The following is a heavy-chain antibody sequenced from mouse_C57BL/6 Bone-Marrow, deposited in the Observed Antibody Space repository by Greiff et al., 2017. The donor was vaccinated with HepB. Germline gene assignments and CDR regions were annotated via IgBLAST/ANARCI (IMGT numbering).Heavy chain of an antibody. J-gene: IGHJ2*01. D-gene: IGHD1-1*01. V-gene: IGHV1-64*01. CDR2: IHPNSGST. Sequence: QVQLQQPGAELVKPGASVKLSCKASGYTFTSYWMHWVKQRPGQGLEWIGMIHPNSGSTNYNEKFKSKATLTVDKSSSTAYMQLSSLTSEDSAVYYCARWRHHYGSSRGYFDYWGQGTTPTAAS. CDR1: GYTFTSYW. CDR3: ARWRHHYGSSRGYFDY.